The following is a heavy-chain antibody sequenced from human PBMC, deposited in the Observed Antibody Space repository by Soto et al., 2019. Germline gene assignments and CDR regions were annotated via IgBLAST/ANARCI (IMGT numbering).Heavy chain of an antibody. D-gene: IGHD2-15*01. CDR2: IDGSGAYI. J-gene: IGHJ6*03. Sequence: VQLVESGGGLVKPGGSLRLSCAASGFTFSSYAMKWVRQAPGKGLEWLSSIDGSGAYIYYADSVKGRFTISRDNAKNSLYLQMNSLRAEDTAVYFCARWAFCSGGSCSKFYYYMDVWGRGTTVTVSS. CDR1: GFTFSSYA. CDR3: ARWAFCSGGSCSKFYYYMDV. V-gene: IGHV3-21*01.